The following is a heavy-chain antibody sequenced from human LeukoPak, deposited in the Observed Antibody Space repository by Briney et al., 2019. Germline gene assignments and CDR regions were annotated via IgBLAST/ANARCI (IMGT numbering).Heavy chain of an antibody. CDR1: GFTVSSNY. V-gene: IGHV3-7*01. Sequence: PGGSLRLSCAASGFTVSSNYMSWVRQAPGKGLEWVANIKQDGSEKYYVDSVKGRFTISRDNAKNSLYLQMNSLRAEDTAVYYCARDNPVDSSGYYYAFDYWGQGTLVTVSS. D-gene: IGHD3-22*01. J-gene: IGHJ4*02. CDR2: IKQDGSEK. CDR3: ARDNPVDSSGYYYAFDY.